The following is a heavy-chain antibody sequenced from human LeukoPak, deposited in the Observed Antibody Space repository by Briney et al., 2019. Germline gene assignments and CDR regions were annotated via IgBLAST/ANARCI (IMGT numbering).Heavy chain of an antibody. CDR1: GFTFSSYG. Sequence: GGSLRLSCAASGFTFSSYGVHWVRQAPGKGLEWVAVIWYDGSNKYYADSVKGRFTISRDNSKNTLYLQMNSLRAEDTAVYYCARGLGYCSSTSCYVTYYYGMDVWGQGTTVTVSS. CDR3: ARGLGYCSSTSCYVTYYYGMDV. CDR2: IWYDGSNK. D-gene: IGHD2-2*01. J-gene: IGHJ6*02. V-gene: IGHV3-33*01.